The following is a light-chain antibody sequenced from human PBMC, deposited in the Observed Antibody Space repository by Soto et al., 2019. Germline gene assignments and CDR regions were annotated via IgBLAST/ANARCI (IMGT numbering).Light chain of an antibody. V-gene: IGLV2-8*01. CDR2: EVT. J-gene: IGLJ3*02. CDR3: SSHAGINNVV. Sequence: QSALTQPPSASGSPGQSVTISCTGTSSDVGGYNYVSWYQQHPGKAPRLMVYEVTKRPSGVPARFSGSKSGNTASLTVSGRKAEDEADYYCSSHAGINNVVFGGGTKVTVL. CDR1: SSDVGGYNY.